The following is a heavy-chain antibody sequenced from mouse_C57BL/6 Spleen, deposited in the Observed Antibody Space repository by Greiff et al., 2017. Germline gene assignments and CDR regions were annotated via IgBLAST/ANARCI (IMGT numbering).Heavy chain of an antibody. CDR1: GYSITSGYD. V-gene: IGHV3-1*01. D-gene: IGHD1-1*01. Sequence: VQLQQSGLGMVKPSQSLSLTCTVTGYSITSGYDWHWIRHFPGNKLEWMGYISYSGSTNYNPSLKSRISITHDTSKNHFFLKLNSVTTEDTATYYCASGNLWFAYWGQGTLGTVSA. CDR2: ISYSGST. J-gene: IGHJ3*01. CDR3: ASGNLWFAY.